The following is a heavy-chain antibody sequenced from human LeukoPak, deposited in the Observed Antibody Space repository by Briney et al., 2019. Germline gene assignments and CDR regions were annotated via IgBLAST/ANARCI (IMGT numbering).Heavy chain of an antibody. Sequence: ASVKVSCKASGYTFTGYYMHWVRQAPGQGLEWMGWINPNSGGTNYAQKFQGWVTMTRDTSISTAYMVLSRLRSDDTAVYYCARAGITMVRGVMVGGFDPWGQGTLVTVSS. CDR1: GYTFTGYY. CDR3: ARAGITMVRGVMVGGFDP. CDR2: INPNSGGT. J-gene: IGHJ5*02. D-gene: IGHD3-10*01. V-gene: IGHV1-2*04.